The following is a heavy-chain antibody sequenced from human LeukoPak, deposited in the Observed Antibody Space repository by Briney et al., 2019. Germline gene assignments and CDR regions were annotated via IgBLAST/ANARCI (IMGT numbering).Heavy chain of an antibody. CDR3: AKRGVVIRVILVGFHKEAYYFDS. Sequence: GGSLRLSCAVSGITLSNYGMGWVRQAPGKGLEWVAGIGGSAGGTNYADSVRGRFTISRDNAKNTLYLQMNSLRADDTAVYFCAKRGVVIRVILVGFHKEAYYFDSWGQGALVSVSS. CDR1: GITLSNYG. CDR2: IGGSAGGT. J-gene: IGHJ4*02. V-gene: IGHV3-23*01. D-gene: IGHD3-22*01.